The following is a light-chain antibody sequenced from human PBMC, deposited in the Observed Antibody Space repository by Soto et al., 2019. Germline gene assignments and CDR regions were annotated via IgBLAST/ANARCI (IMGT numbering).Light chain of an antibody. J-gene: IGKJ1*01. Sequence: EIVMTQSPATLSVSPGERATLSCRASQSVSSNLAWYQQKPGQAPRLLIYGASTRATGIPARFSGSGSGTEFTLTISRLEPEDFAVYYCQQYASSPRTFGQGTRVEFK. CDR1: QSVSSN. CDR2: GAS. V-gene: IGKV3-15*01. CDR3: QQYASSPRT.